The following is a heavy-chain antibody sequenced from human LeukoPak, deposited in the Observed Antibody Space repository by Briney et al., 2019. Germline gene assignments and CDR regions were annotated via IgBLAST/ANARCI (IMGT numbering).Heavy chain of an antibody. CDR1: GFTFSRHW. J-gene: IGHJ3*02. CDR2: ISYDGSNK. V-gene: IGHV3-30-3*01. CDR3: ARDGLAFDI. Sequence: GGSLRLSCAASGFTFSRHWMTWVRQAPGKGLEWVAVISYDGSNKYYADSVKGRFTISRDNSKNTLYLQMNSLRAEDTAVYYCARDGLAFDIWGQGTMVAVSS.